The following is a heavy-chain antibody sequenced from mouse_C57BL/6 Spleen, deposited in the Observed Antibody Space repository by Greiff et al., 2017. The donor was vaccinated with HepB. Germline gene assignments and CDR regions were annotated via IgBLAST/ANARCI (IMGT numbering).Heavy chain of an antibody. CDR2: ISSGSSTI. J-gene: IGHJ2*01. V-gene: IGHV5-17*01. CDR1: GFTFSDYG. Sequence: EVQLVESGGGLVKPGGSLKLSCAASGFTFSDYGMHWVRQAPEKGLEWVAYISSGSSTIYYADTVKGRFTISRDNAKNTLFLQMTSLRSEDTAMYYCARQIFYYYCSSYYLDYWGQGTTLTVSS. D-gene: IGHD1-1*01. CDR3: ARQIFYYYCSSYYLDY.